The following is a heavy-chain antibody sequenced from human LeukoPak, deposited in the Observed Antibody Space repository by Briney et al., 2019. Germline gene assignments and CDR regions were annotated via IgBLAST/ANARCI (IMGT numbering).Heavy chain of an antibody. D-gene: IGHD4-23*01. Sequence: PSETLSLTCTVSGGSISSYYWSWIRQPPGKGLEWIGYIYYSGSTNYNPSLKSRVTISLDTSKNQISLKLSSVTAADTAVYYCARHTTVAPPHYFDYWGRGTLVTVSS. CDR1: GGSISSYY. CDR3: ARHTTVAPPHYFDY. J-gene: IGHJ4*02. CDR2: IYYSGST. V-gene: IGHV4-59*08.